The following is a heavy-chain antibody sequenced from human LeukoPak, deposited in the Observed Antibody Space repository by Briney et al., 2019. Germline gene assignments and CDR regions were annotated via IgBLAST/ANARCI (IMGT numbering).Heavy chain of an antibody. J-gene: IGHJ6*03. D-gene: IGHD3-22*01. V-gene: IGHV1-69*05. CDR3: ARNYYDSSGSSPYFYYYMDV. Sequence: VASVKVSCKASGGTFSSYAISWARQAPGQGLEWMGRIIPIFGTANYAQKFQGRVTITTDESTSTAYMELSSLRSEDTAVYYCARNYYDSSGSSPYFYYYMDVWGKGTTVTVSS. CDR2: IIPIFGTA. CDR1: GGTFSSYA.